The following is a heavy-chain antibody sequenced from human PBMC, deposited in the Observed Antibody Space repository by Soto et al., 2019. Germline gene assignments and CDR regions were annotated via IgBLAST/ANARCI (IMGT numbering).Heavy chain of an antibody. Sequence: QLQLQESGSGLVKPSQTPSLTCAVSGGSISGTTYSWSWIRQPPGKGLEWIGYIYDSGNTYYNPSLKSQFSISVDRSKNQFSLKLSSVTAADTAVYYCARGQGAAAGHSNFDYWGQGALVTVSS. D-gene: IGHD6-13*01. CDR3: ARGQGAAAGHSNFDY. CDR2: IYDSGNT. V-gene: IGHV4-30-2*01. J-gene: IGHJ4*02. CDR1: GGSISGTTYS.